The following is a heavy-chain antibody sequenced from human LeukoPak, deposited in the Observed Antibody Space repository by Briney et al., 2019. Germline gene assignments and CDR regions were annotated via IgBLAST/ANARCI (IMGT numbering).Heavy chain of an antibody. CDR3: GRAYGAGSCDY. V-gene: IGHV3-7*01. CDR1: GFTSGNHW. J-gene: IGHJ4*02. Sequence: GGSLRLSCAASGFTSGNHWMSWVRQAPGKGLEWVANINQDGSEKYYVDSVKGRFTISRDNAKNSLYLQMNSLRAEDTAVYYYGRAYGAGSCDYWGQGTLVTVSS. CDR2: INQDGSEK. D-gene: IGHD3-10*01.